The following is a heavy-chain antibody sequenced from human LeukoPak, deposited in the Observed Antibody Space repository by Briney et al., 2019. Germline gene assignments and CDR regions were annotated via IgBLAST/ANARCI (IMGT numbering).Heavy chain of an antibody. J-gene: IGHJ4*02. CDR2: IIPILGIA. CDR3: ARDVRVVGATSGTMWGFGY. V-gene: IGHV1-69*04. CDR1: GYTFTSYG. D-gene: IGHD1-26*01. Sequence: ASVKVSCKASGYTFTSYGISWVRQAPGQGLEWMGRIIPILGIANYAQKFQGRVTITADKSTSTAYMELSSLRSEDTAVYYCARDVRVVGATSGTMWGFGYWGQGTLVTVSS.